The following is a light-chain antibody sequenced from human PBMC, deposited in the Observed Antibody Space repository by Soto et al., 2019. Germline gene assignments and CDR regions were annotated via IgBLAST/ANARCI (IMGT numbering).Light chain of an antibody. J-gene: IGKJ4*01. CDR3: QQRSIWPLT. CDR1: RRIGTT. Sequence: EIVLTQSPAPLSFLPGERPTLSCGPSRRIGTTLVWYQQKSGQAPRLLIYDVSNRATGIPARFSGSGSGTDFTLTISSLEPEDFAVYYCQQRSIWPLTFGGGTKVEIK. CDR2: DVS. V-gene: IGKV3-11*01.